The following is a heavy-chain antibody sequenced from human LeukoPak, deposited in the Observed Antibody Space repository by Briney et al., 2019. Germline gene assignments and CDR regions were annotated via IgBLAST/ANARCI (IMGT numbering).Heavy chain of an antibody. CDR3: AKSMVRGVICGFDC. V-gene: IGHV3-23*01. J-gene: IGHJ4*02. D-gene: IGHD3-10*01. CDR1: GFTFSSYA. Sequence: GGSLRLSCAASGFTFSSYAMSWVRQAPGKGLEWVSSIGGSGDSTFYPDSVKGRFTISRDNSKNTLYLQMNSLRAEDTAVYYCAKSMVRGVICGFDCWGQGTLVTVSS. CDR2: IGGSGDST.